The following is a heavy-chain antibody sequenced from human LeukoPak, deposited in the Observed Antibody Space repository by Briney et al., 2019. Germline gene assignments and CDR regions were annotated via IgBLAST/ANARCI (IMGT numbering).Heavy chain of an antibody. CDR3: ARDRTPVHYYYGMDV. V-gene: IGHV3-30-3*01. J-gene: IGHJ6*02. CDR1: GFTFSSYA. Sequence: QSGGSLRLSCAASGFTFSSYAMHWVRQAPGKGLEWVAVISYDGSNKYYADSVKGRFTISRGNSKNTLYLQMNSLRAEDTAVYYCARDRTPVHYYYGMDVWGQGTTVTVSS. CDR2: ISYDGSNK. D-gene: IGHD1-14*01.